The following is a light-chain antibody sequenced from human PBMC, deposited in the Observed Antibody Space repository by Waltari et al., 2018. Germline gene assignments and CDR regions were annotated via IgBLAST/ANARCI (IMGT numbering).Light chain of an antibody. CDR3: ATWDDSLTAWV. V-gene: IGLV1-47*01. CDR1: SSNIGPYY. CDR2: RNN. J-gene: IGLJ3*02. Sequence: QSVLTQPPSTSRTPGQRVTISCSGSSSNIGPYYVYWYHPLPGTAPKLLIYRNNARPSGVPDRFSGSKSCTSASLAISGLRSEDEADYYCATWDDSLTAWVFGGGTKLTVL.